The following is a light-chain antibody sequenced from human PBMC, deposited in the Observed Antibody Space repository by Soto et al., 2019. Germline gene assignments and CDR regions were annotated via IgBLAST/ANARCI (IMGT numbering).Light chain of an antibody. CDR2: EVS. V-gene: IGLV2-14*01. CDR3: SSHTLTNLVV. J-gene: IGLJ2*01. CDR1: SSDVGGSNS. Sequence: QSALTQPASVSGSPGQSITISCTGTSSDVGGSNSVSWYQHHPGKAPKLMIYEVSNRPSGVSNRFSGSKSDNTASLTISGLQAEDEADYYCSSHTLTNLVVFGGGTKLTVL.